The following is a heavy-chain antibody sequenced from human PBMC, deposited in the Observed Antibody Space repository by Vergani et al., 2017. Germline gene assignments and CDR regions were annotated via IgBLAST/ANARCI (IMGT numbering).Heavy chain of an antibody. CDR3: ARDRNFTVSKWFAP. CDR1: GFTFSSYA. CDR2: ISYDGSNK. V-gene: IGHV3-30-3*01. Sequence: QVQLVESGGGVVQPGRSLRLSCAASGFTFSSYAMHWVRQAPGKGLEWVAVISYDGSNKYYADSVKGRFTISRDNSKNTLYLQMNSLRAEDTAVYYCARDRNFTVSKWFAPWGQGTLVIVSS. J-gene: IGHJ5*02. D-gene: IGHD4-11*01.